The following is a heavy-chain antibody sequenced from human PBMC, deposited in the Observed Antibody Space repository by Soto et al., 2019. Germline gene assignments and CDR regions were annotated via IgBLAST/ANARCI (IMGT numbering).Heavy chain of an antibody. Sequence: EVQLVESGGGLVKPGGSLRLSCAASGFTFSNAWMNWVRQAPGKGLEWVGRIKSKTDGGTTDYAAPVKGRFTISRDDSNHSLYLQMPSLKTEDTAVYYCTTLSLYSSSWYWGFDYWGQGTLVTVSS. CDR3: TTLSLYSSSWYWGFDY. CDR1: GFTFSNAW. D-gene: IGHD6-13*01. V-gene: IGHV3-15*07. J-gene: IGHJ4*02. CDR2: IKSKTDGGTT.